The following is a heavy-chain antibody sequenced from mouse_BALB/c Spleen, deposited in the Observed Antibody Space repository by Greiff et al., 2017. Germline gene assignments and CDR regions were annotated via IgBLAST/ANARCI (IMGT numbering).Heavy chain of an antibody. CDR2: IDPSDSET. D-gene: IGHD4-1*01. Sequence: VQLQESGPQLVRPGASVKISCKASGYSFTSYWMHWVKQRPGQGLEWIGMIDPSDSETRLNQKFKDKATLTVDKSSSTAYMQLSSPTSEDSAVYYCARGGNWVFDYWGQGTTLTVSS. CDR3: ARGGNWVFDY. V-gene: IGHV1S127*01. J-gene: IGHJ2*01. CDR1: GYSFTSYW.